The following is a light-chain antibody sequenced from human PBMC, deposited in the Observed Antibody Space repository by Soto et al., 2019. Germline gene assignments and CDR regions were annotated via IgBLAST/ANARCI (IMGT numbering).Light chain of an antibody. V-gene: IGKV1-5*01. Sequence: DIQMTQSPSTLSASVGDRVTITCRASQSIGYWLAWYQQKPGKAPNLLIYAASSLETGVPSRFSGSGSGTEFTLSISNLQPDDFATYYCQQYNTYSWTFGQGTKVDIK. CDR2: AAS. J-gene: IGKJ1*01. CDR3: QQYNTYSWT. CDR1: QSIGYW.